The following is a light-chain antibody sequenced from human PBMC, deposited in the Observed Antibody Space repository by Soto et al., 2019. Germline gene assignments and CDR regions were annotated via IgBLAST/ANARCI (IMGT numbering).Light chain of an antibody. CDR2: EVS. CDR1: SSDVGGFNH. Sequence: QSALTQPASVSGSPGQSITISCTGTSSDVGGFNHVSWYQQHPGKAPKLMIYEVSNRPSGVSNRFSGSKSGTTASLTISGLQAEDEADYYCTSYTSTSNPFVFGTGTKLTVL. J-gene: IGLJ1*01. V-gene: IGLV2-14*03. CDR3: TSYTSTSNPFV.